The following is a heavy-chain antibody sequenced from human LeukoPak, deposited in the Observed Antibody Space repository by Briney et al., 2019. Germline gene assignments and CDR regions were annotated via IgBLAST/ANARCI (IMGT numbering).Heavy chain of an antibody. V-gene: IGHV3-21*01. CDR2: ISSSSSYI. D-gene: IGHD3-16*01. Sequence: GGSLRFSCAASGFTFSSYSMNWVRQAPGKGLEWVSSISSSSSYIYYADSVKGRFTISRDNAKNSLYLQMNSLRAEDTAVYYCARGTPAFGAFDIWGQGTMVTVSS. CDR3: ARGTPAFGAFDI. J-gene: IGHJ3*02. CDR1: GFTFSSYS.